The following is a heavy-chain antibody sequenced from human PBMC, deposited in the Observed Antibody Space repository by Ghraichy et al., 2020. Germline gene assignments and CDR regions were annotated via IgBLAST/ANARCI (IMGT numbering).Heavy chain of an antibody. CDR2: IKSKTDGGTT. CDR3: TTSGSYYYDSSGYGFDY. D-gene: IGHD3-22*01. J-gene: IGHJ4*02. CDR1: GFTFSNDW. Sequence: GGSLRLSCAASGFTFSNDWMSWVRQAPGKGLEWVGRIKSKTDGGTTDYAAPVKGRFTISRDDSKNTLYLQMNSQKTEDTAVYYCTTSGSYYYDSSGYGFDYWGQGTLVTVSS. V-gene: IGHV3-15*01.